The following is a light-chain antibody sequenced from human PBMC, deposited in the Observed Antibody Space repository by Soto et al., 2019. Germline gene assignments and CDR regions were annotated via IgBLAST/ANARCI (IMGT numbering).Light chain of an antibody. CDR1: SSDVGAYNY. CDR2: DVS. J-gene: IGLJ1*01. Sequence: QSAPTQPASVSGSPGQSIAISCTGTSSDVGAYNYVSWYQQYPGKAPKLMIFDVSYRPSGVSNRFSGSKSGNTASLTISGLQAEDEADYYCNSFTTSGTYVFGTGTKLTVL. V-gene: IGLV2-14*01. CDR3: NSFTTSGTYV.